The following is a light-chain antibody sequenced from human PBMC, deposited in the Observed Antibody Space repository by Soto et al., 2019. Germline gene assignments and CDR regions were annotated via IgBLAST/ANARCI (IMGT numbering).Light chain of an antibody. CDR3: QQYGTSPII. J-gene: IGKJ5*01. CDR2: GAS. Sequence: EIVLTQSPGTLSLSPGERATLSCRASQSVSSSYLAWYQQKPGQAPRLLIYGASSRATGIPDRFSGSGSGTDFTLTISRLEPKDFELYYCQQYGTSPIIFGQGTRLEMK. CDR1: QSVSSSY. V-gene: IGKV3-20*01.